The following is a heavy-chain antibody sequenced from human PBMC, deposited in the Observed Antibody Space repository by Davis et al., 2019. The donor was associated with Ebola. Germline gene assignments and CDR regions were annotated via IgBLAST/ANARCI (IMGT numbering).Heavy chain of an antibody. D-gene: IGHD6-19*01. CDR1: GASTSSYC. CDR3: ARVYSSGWYGWFDP. CDR2: SYYSGSA. V-gene: IGHV4-59*08. J-gene: IGHJ5*02. Sequence: SETLSLTCTVSGASTSSYCWSWIRQRPGEGLEWIGCSYYSGSADYNPSLRSRVHISVGTSNNQFSLKLSSVTAADTAVYYCARVYSSGWYGWFDPWGPGTLVTVSA.